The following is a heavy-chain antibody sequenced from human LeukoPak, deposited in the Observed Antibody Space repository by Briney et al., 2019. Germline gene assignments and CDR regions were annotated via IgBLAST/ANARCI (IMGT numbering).Heavy chain of an antibody. Sequence: GGSLRLSCAASGFTFSSYWMHWVRQAPGKGPVWVSRINSDGSSTSYADSVKGRFTISRDNAKNTLYLQVNSLRAEDTAVYYCAGDWLVPFDYWGQGTLVTVSS. CDR2: INSDGSST. CDR3: AGDWLVPFDY. D-gene: IGHD3-10*01. CDR1: GFTFSSYW. V-gene: IGHV3-74*01. J-gene: IGHJ4*02.